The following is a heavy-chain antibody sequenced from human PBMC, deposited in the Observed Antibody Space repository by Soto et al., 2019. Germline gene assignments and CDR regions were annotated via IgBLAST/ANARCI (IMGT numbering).Heavy chain of an antibody. D-gene: IGHD3-9*01. CDR3: ARSRGENDDILTGYYAPDYYFDY. Sequence: QVQLVESGGGVVQPGRSLRLSCAASGFTFSSYGMHWVRQAPGKGLEWVAVIWYDGSNKYYADSVKGRFTISRDNSKNTLYLKMNSLRAEDTAVYYCARSRGENDDILTGYYAPDYYFDYWGQGTLVTVSS. CDR1: GFTFSSYG. CDR2: IWYDGSNK. J-gene: IGHJ4*02. V-gene: IGHV3-33*01.